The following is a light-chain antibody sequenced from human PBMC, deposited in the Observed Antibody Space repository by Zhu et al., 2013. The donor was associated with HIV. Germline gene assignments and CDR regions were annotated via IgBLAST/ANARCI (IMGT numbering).Light chain of an antibody. CDR3: QQYNNWPGCT. V-gene: IGKV3-15*01. CDR2: GAS. CDR1: QSVSSN. J-gene: IGKJ3*01. Sequence: EIVMTQSPATLSLSPGERATLSCRASQSVSSNLAWYQQKPGQAPRLLIYGASTRATGIPARFSGSGSGTDFTLTISRLEPEDFAVYYCQQYNNWPGCTFGPGTKVDIK.